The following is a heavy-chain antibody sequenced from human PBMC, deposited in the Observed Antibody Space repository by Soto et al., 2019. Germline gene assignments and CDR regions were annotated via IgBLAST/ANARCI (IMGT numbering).Heavy chain of an antibody. V-gene: IGHV3-7*01. Sequence: GGSLRLSCVASDFTFSTYWMAWLRQTPGKGLEFVANIRQDGREINYLDSGKGRFTISRDNAEKSLFLQMNSLRAEDTAVYYCATDRWTGAFDFRGQGTVVTVSS. CDR3: ATDRWTGAFDF. CDR2: IRQDGREI. D-gene: IGHD1-1*01. CDR1: DFTFSTYW. J-gene: IGHJ3*01.